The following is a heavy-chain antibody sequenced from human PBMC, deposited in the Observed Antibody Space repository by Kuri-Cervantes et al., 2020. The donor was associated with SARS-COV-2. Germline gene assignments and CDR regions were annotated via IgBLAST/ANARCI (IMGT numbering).Heavy chain of an antibody. D-gene: IGHD4-11*01. J-gene: IGHJ4*02. V-gene: IGHV2-70*11. CDR2: IDWDDDK. Sequence: SGPTLVKPTQTLTLICTFSGFSLTTSGMCVAWIRQPLGKALEWLARIDWDDDKYYKTSLNTRLSISKDTSKDQVVLTMTNMDPVDTATYYCVRIRAATVIADYWGQGTLVTVSS. CDR1: GFSLTTSGMC. CDR3: VRIRAATVIADY.